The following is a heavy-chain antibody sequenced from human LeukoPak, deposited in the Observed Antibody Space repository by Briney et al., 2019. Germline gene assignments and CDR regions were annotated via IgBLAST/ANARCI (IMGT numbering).Heavy chain of an antibody. CDR3: AKDGTTVTKHPFDY. D-gene: IGHD4-17*01. Sequence: PGGSLKLXCAASGFTFSSYAMSWVRQAPGKGLEWVSAISGSGGSTYYADSVKGRFTISRDNSKNTLYLQMNSLRAEDTAVYYCAKDGTTVTKHPFDYWGQGTLVTVSS. J-gene: IGHJ4*02. V-gene: IGHV3-23*01. CDR1: GFTFSSYA. CDR2: ISGSGGST.